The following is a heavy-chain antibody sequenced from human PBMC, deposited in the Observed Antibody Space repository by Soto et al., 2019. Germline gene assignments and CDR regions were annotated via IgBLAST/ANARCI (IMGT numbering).Heavy chain of an antibody. CDR2: INHSGST. CDR3: ARGSTAMVTINWFDP. V-gene: IGHV4-34*01. J-gene: IGHJ5*02. Sequence: SETLSLTCAVYGGSFSGYYWSWIRQPPGKGLEWIGEINHSGSTNYNPSLKSRVTISVDTSKNQFSLKLSSVTAADTAVYYCARGSTAMVTINWFDPWGQGTLVTVSS. CDR1: GGSFSGYY. D-gene: IGHD5-18*01.